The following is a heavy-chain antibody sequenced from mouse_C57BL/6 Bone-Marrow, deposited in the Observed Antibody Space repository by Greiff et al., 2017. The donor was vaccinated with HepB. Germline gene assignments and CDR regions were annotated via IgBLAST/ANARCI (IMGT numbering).Heavy chain of an antibody. CDR3: ARHGYGSSLDY. V-gene: IGHV5-12*01. CDR1: GFTFSDYY. CDR2: ISNGGGST. J-gene: IGHJ2*01. D-gene: IGHD1-1*01. Sequence: EVQLQESGGGLVQPGGSLKLSCAASGFTFSDYYMYWVRQTPEKRLEWVAYISNGGGSTYYPDTVKGRFTISRDNAKNTLYLQMSRLKSEDTAMYYCARHGYGSSLDYWGQGTTLTVSS.